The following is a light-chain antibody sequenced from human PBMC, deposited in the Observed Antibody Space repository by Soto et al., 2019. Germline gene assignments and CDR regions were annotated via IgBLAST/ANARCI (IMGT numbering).Light chain of an antibody. Sequence: EVLITQYPAPLSLSPGERPALSCQASQIVHNLLAWYQQKPGKSPRLLIYGASTRATGIPARLSGSGSGTEFTITISSLKSEDFGVYYCQHRNFWPVSFGQGTRLEIK. V-gene: IGKV3-15*01. CDR1: QIVHNL. CDR3: QHRNFWPVS. CDR2: GAS. J-gene: IGKJ5*01.